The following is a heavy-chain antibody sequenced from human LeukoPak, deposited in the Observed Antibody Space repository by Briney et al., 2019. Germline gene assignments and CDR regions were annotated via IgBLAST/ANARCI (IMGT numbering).Heavy chain of an antibody. CDR1: GYTFTSYA. D-gene: IGHD2/OR15-2a*01. CDR3: ARIRSRSSNIYYFDY. CDR2: ISAGNGNT. V-gene: IGHV1-3*01. J-gene: IGHJ4*02. Sequence: ASVKVSFKASGYTFTSYAIHWVRQAPGQRLEWMGWISAGNGNTKYSQNFQGRVTFISNTSATTAFMELSSLRSEDAAVYYCARIRSRSSNIYYFDYWGQGTLVTVSS.